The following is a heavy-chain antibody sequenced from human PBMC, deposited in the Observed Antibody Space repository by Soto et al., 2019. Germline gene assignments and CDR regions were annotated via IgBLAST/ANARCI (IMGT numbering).Heavy chain of an antibody. CDR3: TTGAPGFGELLIPEYY. CDR2: IKSKTDGGTT. J-gene: IGHJ4*02. CDR1: GFTFSNAW. D-gene: IGHD3-10*01. V-gene: IGHV3-15*01. Sequence: PGGSLRLSCAASGFTFSNAWMSWVRQAPGKGLEWVGRIKSKTDGGTTDYAAPVKGRFTISRDDSKNTLYLQMNSLKTEDTAVYYCTTGAPGFGELLIPEYYWGQGTLVTAPQ.